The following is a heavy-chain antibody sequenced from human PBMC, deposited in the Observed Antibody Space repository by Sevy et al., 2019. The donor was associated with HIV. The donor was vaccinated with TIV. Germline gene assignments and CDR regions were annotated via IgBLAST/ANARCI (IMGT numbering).Heavy chain of an antibody. CDR2: ISGSGGST. CDR1: GFTFSSYI. Sequence: GGSLRLSCAASGFTFSSYILSWVRQAPGKGLEWVSTISGSGGSTYYAHSVKGRFSISRDNSKNTMYLEMNSLRAEDTAVYYCAKEYSSGYSWGQGTLVTVSS. V-gene: IGHV3-23*01. J-gene: IGHJ5*02. D-gene: IGHD3-22*01. CDR3: AKEYSSGYS.